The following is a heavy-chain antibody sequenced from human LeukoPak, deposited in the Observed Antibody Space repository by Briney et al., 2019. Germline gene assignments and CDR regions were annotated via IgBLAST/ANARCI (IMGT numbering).Heavy chain of an antibody. CDR1: GGSISSYY. CDR2: IYYSGST. J-gene: IGHJ3*02. D-gene: IGHD3-10*01. Sequence: SETLSLTCTVSGGSISSYYWSWIRQPPGKGLEWIGYIYYSGSTNYNPSLKSRVTISVDTSKNQFSLKLSSVTAADTAVYYCARVGYYYGSGRAFDIWGQGTMVTVSS. V-gene: IGHV4-59*01. CDR3: ARVGYYYGSGRAFDI.